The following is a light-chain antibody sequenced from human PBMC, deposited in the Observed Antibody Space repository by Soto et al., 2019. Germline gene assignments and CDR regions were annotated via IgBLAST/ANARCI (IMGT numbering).Light chain of an antibody. CDR3: HQYVSSWT. V-gene: IGKV3-20*01. CDR2: GAS. J-gene: IGKJ1*01. Sequence: EIVLTQSPATLSLSPGERASLSCRASQFLSSYLAWYQQIPGQPPRLLIYGASSRATGIPDRFSGSGSGTDFTLTISRLEPEDFAVYYCHQYVSSWTFGQGTKGDIK. CDR1: QFLSSY.